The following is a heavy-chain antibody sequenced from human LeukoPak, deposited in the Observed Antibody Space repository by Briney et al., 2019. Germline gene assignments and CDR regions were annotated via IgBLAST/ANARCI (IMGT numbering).Heavy chain of an antibody. V-gene: IGHV3-48*03. J-gene: IGHJ4*02. CDR3: ARERGYSGYDYFIDSPSDY. Sequence: GGSLRLSCAASGFTFSSYEMNWVRQAPGKGLEWVSYISSGSTIYNADSVKGRFTISRDNAKNSLYLQMNSLRAEDTAVYYCARERGYSGYDYFIDSPSDYWGQGTLVTVSS. CDR2: ISSGSTI. CDR1: GFTFSSYE. D-gene: IGHD5-12*01.